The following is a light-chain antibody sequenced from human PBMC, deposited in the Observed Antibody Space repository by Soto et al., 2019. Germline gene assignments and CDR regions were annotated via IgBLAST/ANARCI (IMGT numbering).Light chain of an antibody. Sequence: DIQITQSPSTLSASVGDRVTITCRASQSISSWLAWYQQKPGKAPKLLIYDASSLESGVPSRFSGSGSGAEFTLTLSSLQPDDFATYYCQQYNSYTWTFGQETKV. J-gene: IGKJ1*01. CDR2: DAS. CDR1: QSISSW. V-gene: IGKV1-5*01. CDR3: QQYNSYTWT.